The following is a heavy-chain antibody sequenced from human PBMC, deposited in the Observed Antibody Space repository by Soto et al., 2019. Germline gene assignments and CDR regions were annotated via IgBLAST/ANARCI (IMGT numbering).Heavy chain of an antibody. V-gene: IGHV3-23*01. CDR3: ARSMVRGPFDY. CDR2: ISGSGGST. Sequence: GGSLRLSCAASGFTFSSYAMSWVRQAPGKGLEWVSAISGSGGSTYYADSVKGRFTISRDNSKNTLYLQRNSLRAEDTAVYYCARSMVRGPFDYWGQGTLVTVSS. CDR1: GFTFSSYA. D-gene: IGHD3-10*01. J-gene: IGHJ4*02.